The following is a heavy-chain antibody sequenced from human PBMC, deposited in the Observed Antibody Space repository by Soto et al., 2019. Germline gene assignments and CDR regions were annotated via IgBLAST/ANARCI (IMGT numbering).Heavy chain of an antibody. CDR2: INAGNGNT. Sequence: ASVKVSCKASGYTFTSYAMHWVRQAPGQRLEWMGWINAGNGNTKYSQKFQGRVTITRDTSASTAYMELSSLRSEDTAVYYCARGGYCSGGRCGLLDYWGQGTLVTVSS. V-gene: IGHV1-3*01. D-gene: IGHD2-15*01. CDR1: GYTFTSYA. J-gene: IGHJ4*02. CDR3: ARGGYCSGGRCGLLDY.